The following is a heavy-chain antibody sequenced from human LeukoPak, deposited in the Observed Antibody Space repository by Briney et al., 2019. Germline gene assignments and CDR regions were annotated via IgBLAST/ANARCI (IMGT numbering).Heavy chain of an antibody. D-gene: IGHD2-2*01. J-gene: IGHJ4*02. CDR2: ISSSGSTI. V-gene: IGHV3-11*01. CDR3: ARSIPAGNRR. CDR1: GFTFSDYY. Sequence: PGGSLRLSCAASGFTFSDYYMSWIRQAPGKGLEWVSYISSSGSTIDCADSVKGGFSISRDNAKNSLYLQMSSLGAEDTAVYYCARSIPAGNRRWGQGTLVTVSS.